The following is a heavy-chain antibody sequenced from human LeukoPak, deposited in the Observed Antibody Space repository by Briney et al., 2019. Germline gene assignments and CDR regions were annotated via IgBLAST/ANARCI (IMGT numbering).Heavy chain of an antibody. CDR3: ARTWYSSRVVDY. Sequence: KPSGTLSLTCAVTGGSISSSNWWSWVRQPPGKGLEWIGEIYHSGSTNYNPSLKSRVTISVDKSNNQFSLKLSSVTATDTAVYYCARTWYSSRVVDYWGQGTLVTVSS. V-gene: IGHV4-4*02. CDR2: IYHSGST. D-gene: IGHD6-13*01. J-gene: IGHJ4*02. CDR1: GGSISSSNW.